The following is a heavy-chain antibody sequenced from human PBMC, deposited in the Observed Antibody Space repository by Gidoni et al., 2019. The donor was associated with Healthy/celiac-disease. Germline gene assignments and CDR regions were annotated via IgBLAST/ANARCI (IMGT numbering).Heavy chain of an antibody. CDR3: ERTLVATDYTDY. CDR1: GFSLSTSGVG. D-gene: IGHD2-2*02. J-gene: IGHJ4*02. CDR2: IYWDDDK. Sequence: QITLKESGPTLVKPTQTPTLTCTFSGFSLSTSGVGVGWIRKPPGKALEWLALIYWDDDKRYSPSLKSRLTITKDTSKNQVVLTMTNMDPVDTATYYCERTLVATDYTDYWGQGTLITVSS. V-gene: IGHV2-5*02.